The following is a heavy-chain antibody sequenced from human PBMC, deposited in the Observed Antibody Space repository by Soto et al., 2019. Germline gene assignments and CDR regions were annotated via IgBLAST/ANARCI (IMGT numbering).Heavy chain of an antibody. J-gene: IGHJ6*02. V-gene: IGHV3-74*01. CDR1: GFTFSSYW. CDR3: AREKKWELIHLSTSYYYYGMDV. D-gene: IGHD1-26*01. CDR2: INSDGSST. Sequence: PVGSLRLSCAASGFTFSSYWMHWVRQAPGKGLVWVSRINSDGSSTSYADSVKGRFTISRDNAKNTLYLQMNSLRAEDTAVYYCAREKKWELIHLSTSYYYYGMDVCGQRTTVTVSS.